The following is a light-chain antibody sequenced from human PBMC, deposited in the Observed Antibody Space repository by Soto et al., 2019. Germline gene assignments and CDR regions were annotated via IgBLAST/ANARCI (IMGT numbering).Light chain of an antibody. CDR1: QAISNY. J-gene: IGKJ1*01. Sequence: DIQMTQSPSSLSASVRDRVTITCRASQAISNYLAWYQQKPGKVPKLLIYAASTLQSGVPYRFSGSGSGTDFTLTISSLQPEDVATYYCQKDNSAPRTFGQGTKVEIK. V-gene: IGKV1-27*01. CDR3: QKDNSAPRT. CDR2: AAS.